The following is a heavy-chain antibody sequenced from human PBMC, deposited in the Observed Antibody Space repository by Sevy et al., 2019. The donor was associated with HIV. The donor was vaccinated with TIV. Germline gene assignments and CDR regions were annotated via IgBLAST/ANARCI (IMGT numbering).Heavy chain of an antibody. CDR3: VKEVSEYSYSDY. V-gene: IGHV3-23*01. J-gene: IGHJ4*02. CDR1: GFTFSNYA. D-gene: IGHD5-18*01. Sequence: GGSLRLSCAASGFTFSNYAMSWVRQTPGKGLEWVSAISGSAHRTYYTDSVKGRFTISRDNFKNMLFLQMNSLRAEDMAVYYCVKEVSEYSYSDYWGQGTLVTVSS. CDR2: ISGSAHRT.